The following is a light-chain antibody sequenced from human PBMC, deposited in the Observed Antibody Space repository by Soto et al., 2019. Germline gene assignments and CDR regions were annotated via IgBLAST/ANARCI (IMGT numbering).Light chain of an antibody. CDR1: QNVGTN. J-gene: IGKJ1*01. V-gene: IGKV3-15*01. CDR3: QQYNNGPPWT. CDR2: GAS. Sequence: TALTQSPATLSISPGERATLSCRASQNVGTNLAWYQQKPGQAPRLLIYGASTRAFGLPARFTGSGSGTEFNLTITSLQSEDIAVYHSQQYNNGPPWTFGQGTRVEV.